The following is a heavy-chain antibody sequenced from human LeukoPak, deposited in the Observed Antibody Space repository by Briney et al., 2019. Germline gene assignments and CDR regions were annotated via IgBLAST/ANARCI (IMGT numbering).Heavy chain of an antibody. J-gene: IGHJ3*02. CDR1: GSTFSSYW. V-gene: IGHV3-7*01. CDR2: IKQDGSEK. CDR3: VRVGGAFDI. D-gene: IGHD3-16*01. Sequence: GGSLRLSCAASGSTFSSYWMSWVRQAPGKGLEWVANIKQDGSEKYYVDSVKGRFTISRDNAKNSLYLQMNSLRAEDTAIYYCVRVGGAFDIWGQGTMVTVSS.